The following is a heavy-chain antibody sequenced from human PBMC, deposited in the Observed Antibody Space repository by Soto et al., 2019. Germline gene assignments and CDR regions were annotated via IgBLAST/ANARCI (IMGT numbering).Heavy chain of an antibody. Sequence: DVVLVNSGGGFVRPGESLRLSCGASGFRFTSFGMNWVRQGPGKGLEWLSYISGLSATTYYADSVRGRFTVSRDNDMNLVFLQLNNLRGDDTAVYYCASGGAARPDYWGQGSRVVVS. CDR2: ISGLSATT. CDR1: GFRFTSFG. D-gene: IGHD2-15*01. J-gene: IGHJ4*02. V-gene: IGHV3-48*04. CDR3: ASGGAARPDY.